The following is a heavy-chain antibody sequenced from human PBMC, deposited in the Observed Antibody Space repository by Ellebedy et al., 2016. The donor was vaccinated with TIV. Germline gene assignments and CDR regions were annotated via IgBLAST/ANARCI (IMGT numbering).Heavy chain of an antibody. CDR3: AREGTMVRGDDAFDI. CDR2: INPNSGGT. CDR1: GYTFTGYS. V-gene: IGHV1-2*04. J-gene: IGHJ3*02. Sequence: AASVKVSCKASGYTFTGYSMHWVRQAPGQGLEWMGWINPNSGGTNYAQKFQGWVTMTRDTSINTAYMELSRLRSDDTAVYYCAREGTMVRGDDAFDIWGQGTTVTVSS. D-gene: IGHD3-10*01.